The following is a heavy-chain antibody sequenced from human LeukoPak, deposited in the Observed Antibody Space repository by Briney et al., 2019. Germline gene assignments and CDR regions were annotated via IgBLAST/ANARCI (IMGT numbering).Heavy chain of an antibody. CDR2: ITGSGDNT. D-gene: IGHD6-13*01. J-gene: IGHJ3*02. V-gene: IGHV3-23*01. CDR1: GFTFSSYG. Sequence: GGSLRLSCAASGFTFSSYGMSWVRQAPGKGLEWVSAITGSGDNTFHADSVKGRFTISRDNSKNTLYLQMNSLRTEDTAVYYCAKGVSSSWSNDAFDIWGQGTMVTVSS. CDR3: AKGVSSSWSNDAFDI.